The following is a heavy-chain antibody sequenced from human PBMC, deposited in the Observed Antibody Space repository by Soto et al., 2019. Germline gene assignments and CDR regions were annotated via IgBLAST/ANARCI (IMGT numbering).Heavy chain of an antibody. CDR1: GFSLSTSGVG. CDR3: ARRRGYNWNNPAFDY. D-gene: IGHD1-20*01. Sequence: SGPTLVNPTQTLTLTCTFSGFSLSTSGVGVGWIRQPPGKAREWLALIYWNDDKKYSPSLKSRLGITKDTFRNQVVLTMTNVEPFDTATYYCARRRGYNWNNPAFDYWGQGALVTVSS. V-gene: IGHV2-5*01. J-gene: IGHJ4*02. CDR2: IYWNDDK.